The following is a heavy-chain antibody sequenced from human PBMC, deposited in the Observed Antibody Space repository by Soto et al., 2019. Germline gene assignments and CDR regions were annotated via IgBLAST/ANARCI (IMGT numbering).Heavy chain of an antibody. CDR1: GYTFTGYY. V-gene: IGHV1-2*02. Sequence: ASEKVSCKASGYTFTGYYMHWVRQAPGQGLEWMGWINPNSGGTNYAQKFQGRVTMTRDTSISTAYMELSRLRSDDTAVYYCAMSGMITFGGVIVPNRRYNWFDPWGQGTLVTVSS. CDR3: AMSGMITFGGVIVPNRRYNWFDP. D-gene: IGHD3-16*02. J-gene: IGHJ5*02. CDR2: INPNSGGT.